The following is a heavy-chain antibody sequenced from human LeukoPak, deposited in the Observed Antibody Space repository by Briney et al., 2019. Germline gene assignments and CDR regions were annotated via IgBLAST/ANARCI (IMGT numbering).Heavy chain of an antibody. V-gene: IGHV4-39*01. CDR1: GGSISSSSYY. J-gene: IGHJ4*02. D-gene: IGHD3-22*01. Sequence: SETLSLTCTVSGGSISSSSYYWGWIRQPPGKGLEWIGSIYYSGSTYYNPSLKSRVTISVDMSKNQFSLKLSSVTAADTAVYYCARQGGSRGYYSPNLDYWGQGTLVTVSS. CDR3: ARQGGSRGYYSPNLDY. CDR2: IYYSGST.